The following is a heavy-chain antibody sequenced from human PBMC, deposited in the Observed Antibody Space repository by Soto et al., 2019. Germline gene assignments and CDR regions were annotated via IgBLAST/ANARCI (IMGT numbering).Heavy chain of an antibody. CDR3: AKPEQQEVYFDY. D-gene: IGHD6-13*01. J-gene: IGHJ4*02. CDR1: GFTFSSYG. V-gene: IGHV3-30*18. CDR2: ISYDGSNK. Sequence: GGSLRLSCAASGFTFSSYGMHWVRQAPGKGLEWVAVISYDGSNKYYADSVKGRFTISRDNSKNTLYLQMNSLRAEDTAVYYCAKPEQQEVYFDYWGQGTLVTVSS.